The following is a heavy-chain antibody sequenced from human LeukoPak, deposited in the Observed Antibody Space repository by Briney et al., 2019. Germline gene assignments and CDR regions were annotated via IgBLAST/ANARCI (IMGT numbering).Heavy chain of an antibody. CDR3: ARDLGFGFFDS. J-gene: IGHJ4*02. Sequence: GGSLRLSCAASGFTFSSYAMSWVRQAPAKGPEWVANINGDGTAKNYLDSVKGRLTISRDNAVNSLYLQLNSLRAEDTGVYYCARDLGFGFFDSWGQGTLVTVSS. V-gene: IGHV3-7*01. D-gene: IGHD3-16*01. CDR1: GFTFSSYA. CDR2: INGDGTAK.